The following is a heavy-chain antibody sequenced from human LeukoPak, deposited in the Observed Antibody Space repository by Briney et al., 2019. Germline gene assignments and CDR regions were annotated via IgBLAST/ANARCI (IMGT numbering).Heavy chain of an antibody. CDR3: TRVTYYYDNSGYFHFDS. CDR1: GFTFGDYA. Sequence: PGGSLRLSCTTSGFTFGDYAMSWVRQAPGKGLEWVSFIRRKAHGGTTEYAASVKGRFSSSRDDSKSIAYLQMNSLKTEDTAVYFCTRVTYYYDNSGYFHFDSWGQGSLATVSS. J-gene: IGHJ4*02. CDR2: IRRKAHGGTT. V-gene: IGHV3-49*04. D-gene: IGHD3-22*01.